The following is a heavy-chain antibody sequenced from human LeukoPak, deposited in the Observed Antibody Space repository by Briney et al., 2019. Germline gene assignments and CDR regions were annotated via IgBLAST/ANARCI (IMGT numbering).Heavy chain of an antibody. CDR3: ARQARYLAEGMDV. J-gene: IGHJ6*02. V-gene: IGHV3-66*04. Sequence: GGSLRLSCAASGFTVSSNYMSWVRQAPGKGLEWVSVIYSGGSTYYADSVKGRFTISRDNSKNTLYLQMNSLRAEDTAVYYCARQARYLAEGMDVWGQGTTVTVSS. CDR1: GFTVSSNY. CDR2: IYSGGST. D-gene: IGHD3-9*01.